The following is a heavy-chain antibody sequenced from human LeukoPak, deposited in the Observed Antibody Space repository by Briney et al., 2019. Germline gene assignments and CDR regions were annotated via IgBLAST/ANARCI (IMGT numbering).Heavy chain of an antibody. CDR3: AKAPYSNYEENWFDP. CDR2: ISGSGGST. CDR1: GFTVSSNY. J-gene: IGHJ5*02. D-gene: IGHD4-11*01. V-gene: IGHV3-23*01. Sequence: PGGSLRLSCAASGFTVSSNYMSWVRQAPGKGLEWVSAISGSGGSTYYADSVKGRFTISRDNSKNTLYLQMNSLRAEDTAVYYCAKAPYSNYEENWFDPWGQGTLVTVSS.